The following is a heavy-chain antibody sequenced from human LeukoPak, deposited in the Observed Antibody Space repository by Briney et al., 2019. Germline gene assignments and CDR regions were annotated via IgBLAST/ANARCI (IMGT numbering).Heavy chain of an antibody. J-gene: IGHJ4*02. CDR1: GVTFSSYA. V-gene: IGHV3-23*01. Sequence: GGSLRLSCAVSGVTFSSYAMSWVRQAPGKGLEWVSSISGSGGSTYYADSVKGRFTISRDNSKNMLYLQMNSLRAEDTAVYYCAKLLNNRYFDSNFDYWGQGTLVTVSS. CDR2: ISGSGGST. D-gene: IGHD3-9*01. CDR3: AKLLNNRYFDSNFDY.